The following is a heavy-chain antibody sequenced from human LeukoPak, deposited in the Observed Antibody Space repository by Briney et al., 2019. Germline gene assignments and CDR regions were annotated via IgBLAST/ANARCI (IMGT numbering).Heavy chain of an antibody. V-gene: IGHV3-48*03. CDR3: ARDPQNSWGLFDY. D-gene: IGHD4-23*01. Sequence: GGSLRFSCAASGFTFSDYEMNWVRQAPGKGLEWVSFISTSGSTMYYADSVKGRFTVSRDNAKNSLYLQMNSLRAEDTAVYYCARDPQNSWGLFDYWGRGTLVTVSS. J-gene: IGHJ4*02. CDR2: ISTSGSTM. CDR1: GFTFSDYE.